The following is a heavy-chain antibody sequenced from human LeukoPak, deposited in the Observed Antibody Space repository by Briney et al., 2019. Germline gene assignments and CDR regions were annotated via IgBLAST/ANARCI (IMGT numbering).Heavy chain of an antibody. J-gene: IGHJ4*02. D-gene: IGHD2-2*01. CDR1: GFTFGDYA. CDR3: TPLEDIVVVPAAQRGFDY. Sequence: GGSLRLSCTASGFTFGDYAMSWVRQAPGKGLEWVGFIRRKAYGGTTEYAASVKGRFTISRDDSKSIAYLQMNSLKTEDTAVYYCTPLEDIVVVPAAQRGFDYWGQGTLVTVSS. V-gene: IGHV3-49*04. CDR2: IRRKAYGGTT.